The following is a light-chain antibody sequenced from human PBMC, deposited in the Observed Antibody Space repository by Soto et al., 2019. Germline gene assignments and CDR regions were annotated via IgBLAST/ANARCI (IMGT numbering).Light chain of an antibody. Sequence: EIVMTQSPATLSVSPGERATLSCRASQSVSSNLAWYQQKPGQAPRLLIYGASTRATGIPARFSGSGSGTEFTLTISSLQSGDSAVYYCQQFNNWPPLTFGGGTKVEIK. CDR3: QQFNNWPPLT. V-gene: IGKV3-15*01. CDR1: QSVSSN. J-gene: IGKJ4*01. CDR2: GAS.